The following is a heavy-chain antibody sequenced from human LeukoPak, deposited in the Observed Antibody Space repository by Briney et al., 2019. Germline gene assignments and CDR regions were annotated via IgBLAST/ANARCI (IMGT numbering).Heavy chain of an antibody. CDR2: ISSYSHYL. D-gene: IGHD2-21*02. Sequence: KAGGSLRLSCVASGFTFSFYTMNWVRQAPGQGLEWVSSISSYSHYLYYAASVKGRFTISGDNAKSSVYLEMNSLRAADTAVYFCARDLRPDVPTAPTPDSWGQGTLVTVSS. CDR1: GFTFSFYT. CDR3: ARDLRPDVPTAPTPDS. V-gene: IGHV3-21*06. J-gene: IGHJ5*02.